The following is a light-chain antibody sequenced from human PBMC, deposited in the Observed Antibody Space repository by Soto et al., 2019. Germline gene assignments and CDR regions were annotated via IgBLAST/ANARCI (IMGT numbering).Light chain of an antibody. V-gene: IGKV1-5*03. CDR2: KAS. Sequence: DIPMTQSPSTLSASIGDRVTITCRTSQSVDSWLAWYQQKPGKAPKLLIYKASSLQTGVPSRFSGSGSGTEFTLTISSLQPDDFATYYCQHYNDYSRMFGQGTKAEIK. CDR1: QSVDSW. J-gene: IGKJ1*01. CDR3: QHYNDYSRM.